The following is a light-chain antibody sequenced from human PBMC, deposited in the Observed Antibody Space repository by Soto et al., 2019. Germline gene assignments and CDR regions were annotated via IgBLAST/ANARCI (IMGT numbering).Light chain of an antibody. CDR2: GAS. CDR1: HTVLTNY. Sequence: DIVLTQSPGTLSLSPGERATLSCRASHTVLTNYLAWYQQKPGQAPRLLIYGASSRASGIPDRFSGSGSGTAFTHTISRLEPDDFAVYFCQQYGNSPPWTFGQGTKVEAK. CDR3: QQYGNSPPWT. J-gene: IGKJ1*01. V-gene: IGKV3-20*01.